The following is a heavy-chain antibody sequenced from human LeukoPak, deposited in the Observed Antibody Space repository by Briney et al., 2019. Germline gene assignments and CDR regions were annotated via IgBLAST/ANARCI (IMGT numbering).Heavy chain of an antibody. CDR3: AKGLQNYGDYGIDAFDI. CDR2: ISGDGGST. V-gene: IGHV3-43*02. J-gene: IGHJ3*02. CDR1: AFTFIDHG. Sequence: GGSLRLSCAASAFTFIDHGMHWVRQAPGKGLEWVSLISGDGGSTYYADSVKGRFTISRDNSKNSLYLQMNSLRTEDTALYYCAKGLQNYGDYGIDAFDIWGQGTMVTVSS. D-gene: IGHD4-17*01.